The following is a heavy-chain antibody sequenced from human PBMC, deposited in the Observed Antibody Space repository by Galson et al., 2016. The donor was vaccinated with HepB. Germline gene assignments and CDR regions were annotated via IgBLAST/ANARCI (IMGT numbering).Heavy chain of an antibody. CDR1: GFTFRSYG. V-gene: IGHV3-48*03. Sequence: SLRLSCAASGFTFRSYGMNWVRQAPGKGLEWVSYSYSSGASVPYAGSVKGRFTLSRDTAKNSLFLQMNSLRSDDTAIYYCAKEGPFSWNDYWGQGTLVTVSS. D-gene: IGHD6-13*01. J-gene: IGHJ4*02. CDR2: SYSSGASV. CDR3: AKEGPFSWNDY.